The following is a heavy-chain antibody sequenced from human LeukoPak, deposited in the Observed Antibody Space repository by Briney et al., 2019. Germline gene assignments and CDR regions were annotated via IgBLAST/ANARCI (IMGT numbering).Heavy chain of an antibody. Sequence: GGSLRLSCAASGFTVSSNYMSWVRQAPGKGLEWVSVIYSGGSTYYADSVKGRFTISRDNSKNTLYLQMNSLRAEDTAVYYCASEPRRLSAFDIWGQGTMVTVSS. V-gene: IGHV3-66*01. CDR3: ASEPRRLSAFDI. J-gene: IGHJ3*02. CDR2: IYSGGST. D-gene: IGHD6-25*01. CDR1: GFTVSSNY.